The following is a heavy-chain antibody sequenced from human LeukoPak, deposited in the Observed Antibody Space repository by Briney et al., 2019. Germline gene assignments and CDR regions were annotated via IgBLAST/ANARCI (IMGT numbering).Heavy chain of an antibody. Sequence: GGSLRLSCAASGFTFSSSWMSWVRHTPGKGLEWVANINQDGSDKYYVDSVKGRFTISRDNAKNSLYLQMISLRAEDTAVYYCAKVVDGIAVAGTIDYWGQGTLVTVSS. CDR1: GFTFSSSW. D-gene: IGHD6-19*01. V-gene: IGHV3-7*03. J-gene: IGHJ4*02. CDR2: INQDGSDK. CDR3: AKVVDGIAVAGTIDY.